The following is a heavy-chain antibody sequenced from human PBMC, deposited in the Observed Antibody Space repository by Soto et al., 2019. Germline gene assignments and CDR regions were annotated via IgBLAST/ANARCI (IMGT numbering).Heavy chain of an antibody. CDR2: ITASGGEA. Sequence: GVSLRLSCAASGFTFSNHAMNWVRQSPGKGLEWVSGITASGGEAYYADSVRGRFTISRDNSKNTLSLQMTGLRGEDSARYYCTKDDYDFWSGYFSFWGQGTPVTVSS. CDR3: TKDDYDFWSGYFSF. J-gene: IGHJ4*01. CDR1: GFTFSNHA. V-gene: IGHV3-23*01. D-gene: IGHD3-3*01.